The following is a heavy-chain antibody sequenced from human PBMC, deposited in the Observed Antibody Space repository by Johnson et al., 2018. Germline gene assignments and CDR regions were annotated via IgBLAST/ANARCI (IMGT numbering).Heavy chain of an antibody. J-gene: IGHJ3*02. Sequence: QVQLVQSGGGVVQPGRSLKLSCAASGFTFSNYGVHWVRQAPGRGLEWVALISYDGSNKYYLDSVKGRFTISRDNSKNTLFLQMNSLRAGERAVYYCAKDLARVHSYYDDSSGYYLEAFDIWGQGTMVTVSS. CDR2: ISYDGSNK. D-gene: IGHD3-22*01. CDR1: GFTFSNYG. V-gene: IGHV3-30*18. CDR3: AKDLARVHSYYDDSSGYYLEAFDI.